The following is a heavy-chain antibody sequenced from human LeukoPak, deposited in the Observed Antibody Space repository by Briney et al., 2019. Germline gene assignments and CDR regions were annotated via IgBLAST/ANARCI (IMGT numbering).Heavy chain of an antibody. D-gene: IGHD3-10*01. Sequence: ASVKVSCKASGYTFTVYYMHWVRQAPGQGLEWMGWINPNSGGTNYAQKFQGMVTMTRDTSISTAYMELSRLRSDDTAVYYCARDPLPTYYYGSGSFLFDYWGQGTLVTVSS. CDR1: GYTFTVYY. CDR2: INPNSGGT. V-gene: IGHV1-2*02. J-gene: IGHJ4*02. CDR3: ARDPLPTYYYGSGSFLFDY.